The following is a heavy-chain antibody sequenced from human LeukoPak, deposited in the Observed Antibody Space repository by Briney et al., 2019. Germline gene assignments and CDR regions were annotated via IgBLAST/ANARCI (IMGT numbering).Heavy chain of an antibody. CDR1: GFTFSSYA. J-gene: IGHJ3*02. Sequence: GGSLRLSCAASGFTFSSYAMSWVRQAPGKGLEWVSAISGSGGSTYYADSVKGRFTISRDNSKNTLYLQMNSLRAEDTAVYYCEKDPYYYDTSGNAFDIWGQGTMVTVSS. CDR2: ISGSGGST. D-gene: IGHD3-22*01. CDR3: EKDPYYYDTSGNAFDI. V-gene: IGHV3-23*01.